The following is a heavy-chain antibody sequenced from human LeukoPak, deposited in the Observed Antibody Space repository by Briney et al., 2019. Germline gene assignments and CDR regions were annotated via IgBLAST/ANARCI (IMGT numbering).Heavy chain of an antibody. D-gene: IGHD1-26*01. Sequence: PGGSLRLSCAASGFTFSSYAMSWVRQAPGKGLERVSAISVSGGSTYYADSVKGRFTISRDNSKNTLYLQMNSLRAEDTAVYYCAKETKLLIVGAPGGLGTIDYWGQGTLVTVSS. CDR2: ISVSGGST. V-gene: IGHV3-23*01. J-gene: IGHJ4*02. CDR1: GFTFSSYA. CDR3: AKETKLLIVGAPGGLGTIDY.